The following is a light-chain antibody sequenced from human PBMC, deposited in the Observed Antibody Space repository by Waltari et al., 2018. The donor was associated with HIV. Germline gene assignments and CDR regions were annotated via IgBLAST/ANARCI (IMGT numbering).Light chain of an antibody. J-gene: IGKJ2*01. CDR2: WAS. Sequence: DIVMTQSPDSLAVSLGERATINCKSSQRVLYSSNNKNYFAWYQQKPDQHPKLFIYWASTREAGVPDRVSGSGSGTDFTLTISSLQAEDVAVYYCQQYFSTPGYTFGQGTKLEI. CDR1: QRVLYSSNNKNY. CDR3: QQYFSTPGYT. V-gene: IGKV4-1*01.